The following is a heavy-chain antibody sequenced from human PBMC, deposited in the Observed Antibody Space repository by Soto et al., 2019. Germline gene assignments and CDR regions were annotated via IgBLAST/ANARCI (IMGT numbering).Heavy chain of an antibody. CDR1: GYTFTGYY. D-gene: IGHD4-17*01. J-gene: IGHJ3*02. CDR3: ARGNDSGDYSGGYDAFDI. V-gene: IGHV1-2*04. Sequence: QVQLVQSGAEMKKPGASVKVSCKASGYTFTGYYMHWVRQAPGQGLEWMGWINPNSGGTNYAQKFQGWVTMTRDTSISTAYMELSRLRSDDTAVYYCARGNDSGDYSGGYDAFDIWGQGTMVTVSS. CDR2: INPNSGGT.